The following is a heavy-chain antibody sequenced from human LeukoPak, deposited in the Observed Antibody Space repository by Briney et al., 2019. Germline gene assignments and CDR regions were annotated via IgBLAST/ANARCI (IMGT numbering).Heavy chain of an antibody. Sequence: SETLSLTCAVYGGSFSGYYWSWIRQPPGKGLEWIGEINHSGSTNYNPSLKSRVTISVDTSKNQFSLKLSSVTAADTAVYYCARSRAGYYDSSGYFDYWGQGTLVTVSS. D-gene: IGHD3-22*01. CDR1: GGSFSGYY. V-gene: IGHV4-34*01. CDR3: ARSRAGYYDSSGYFDY. CDR2: INHSGST. J-gene: IGHJ4*02.